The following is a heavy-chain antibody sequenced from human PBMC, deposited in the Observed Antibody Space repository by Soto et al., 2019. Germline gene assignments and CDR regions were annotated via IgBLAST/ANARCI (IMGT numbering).Heavy chain of an antibody. V-gene: IGHV4-31*03. CDR3: ARDGSGYLDDAFDI. CDR1: GGSISSGGYY. D-gene: IGHD3-22*01. J-gene: IGHJ3*02. CDR2: IYYSGST. Sequence: QVQLQESGPGLVKPSQTLSLTCTVSGGSISSGGYYWSWIRQHPGKGLERIGYIYYSGSTYYNPSLKSRVTISVDTSKNQFSLKLSSVTAADTAVYYCARDGSGYLDDAFDIWVQGTMVIVSS.